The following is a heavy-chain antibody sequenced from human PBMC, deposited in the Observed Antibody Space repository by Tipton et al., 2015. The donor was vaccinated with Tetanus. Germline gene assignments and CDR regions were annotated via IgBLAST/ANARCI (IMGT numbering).Heavy chain of an antibody. CDR3: ALAYYYYYGMDV. Sequence: SLRLSCAASGFTVSSNYMSWVRQVPGKGLEWVSVIYSGGSTYYADSVKGQFTISRDNSKNTLYLQMNSLRAEDTAVYYCALAYYYYYGMDVWGQGTTVTVSS. CDR1: GFTVSSNY. V-gene: IGHV3-53*01. J-gene: IGHJ6*02. CDR2: IYSGGST.